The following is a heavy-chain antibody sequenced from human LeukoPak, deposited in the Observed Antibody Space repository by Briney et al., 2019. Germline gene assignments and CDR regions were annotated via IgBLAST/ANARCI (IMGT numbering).Heavy chain of an antibody. CDR2: ISSSGSTI. CDR1: GFTFSSFE. J-gene: IGHJ4*02. V-gene: IGHV3-48*03. CDR3: ARTDYGSGSYGY. Sequence: GGSLRLFWAASGFTFSSFEKKWVGQAPGKGLEWVSYISSSGSTIYYADSVKGRFTISRDNAKNSLYLQMNSLRAEDTAVYYCARTDYGSGSYGYWGQGTLVTVSS. D-gene: IGHD3-10*01.